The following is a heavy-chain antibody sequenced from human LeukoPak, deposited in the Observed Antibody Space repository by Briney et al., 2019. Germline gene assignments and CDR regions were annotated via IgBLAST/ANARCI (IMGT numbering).Heavy chain of an antibody. D-gene: IGHD3-9*01. CDR1: GFKFSSFS. J-gene: IGHJ4*02. V-gene: IGHV3-48*04. Sequence: GGSLRLSCAASGFKFSSFSMGWVRQAPGAGLEWLSYITSTSSATYYADSLQGRFTISRDNAKNSLYLQINSLRADDTAVYYCARAIASYCDSAYWGQGTLVTVSS. CDR3: ARAIASYCDSAY. CDR2: ITSTSSAT.